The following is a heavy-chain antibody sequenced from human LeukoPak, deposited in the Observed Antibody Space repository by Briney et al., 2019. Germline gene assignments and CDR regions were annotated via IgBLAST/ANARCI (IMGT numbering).Heavy chain of an antibody. Sequence: ASVKVSCKVSGYTLTELSMHWVRQAPGKGLEWMGGFDPEDGETIYAQKFQGRVTMTEDTSTDSAYMELSSLRSEDTAVYYCARGPLLWFGESPNSYFDYWGQGTLVTVSS. CDR1: GYTLTELS. CDR2: FDPEDGET. J-gene: IGHJ4*02. CDR3: ARGPLLWFGESPNSYFDY. D-gene: IGHD3-10*01. V-gene: IGHV1-24*01.